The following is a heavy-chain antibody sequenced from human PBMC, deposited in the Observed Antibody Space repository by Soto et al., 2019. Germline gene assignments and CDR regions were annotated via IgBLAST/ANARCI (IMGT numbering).Heavy chain of an antibody. CDR3: AREPADAGNWFDP. J-gene: IGHJ5*02. V-gene: IGHV1-8*01. CDR2: MNPNSGST. D-gene: IGHD2-2*01. Sequence: QVQLVQSGAEVKKPGASVKVSCKASGYTFTTYEINWVRQATGQGLEWMGWMNPNSGSTGYAQRFQGRITLTRDVSASTAYMALSSLGSDDTAVYYCAREPADAGNWFDPWGQGTLVTVSS. CDR1: GYTFTTYE.